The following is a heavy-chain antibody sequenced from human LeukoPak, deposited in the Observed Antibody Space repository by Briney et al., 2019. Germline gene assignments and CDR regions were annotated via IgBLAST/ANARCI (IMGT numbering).Heavy chain of an antibody. D-gene: IGHD3-22*01. J-gene: IGHJ4*02. V-gene: IGHV4-38-2*01. CDR3: VRQRYVYGYCDS. CDR1: GYSISSGYY. CDR2: LSHSGSI. Sequence: SETLSLTCAVSGYSISSGYYWGWIRQPPGKGLEWIGSLSHSGSIYYNPSLESRVTKSVDTSKNQFSLRLSSVTAADTAVYYCVRQRYVYGYCDSWGPGTLVTVSS.